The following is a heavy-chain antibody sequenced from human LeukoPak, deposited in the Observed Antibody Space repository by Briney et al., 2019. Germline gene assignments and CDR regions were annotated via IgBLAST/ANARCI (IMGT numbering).Heavy chain of an antibody. D-gene: IGHD6-19*01. CDR3: ARDSTPYSSGWYRDAFDI. J-gene: IGHJ3*02. CDR1: GGSISSYY. CDR2: IYYSGST. Sequence: SETLPLTCTVSGGSISSYYWSWIRQPPGKGLEWIGYIYYSGSTNYNPSLKSRVTISVDTSKNQFSLKLSSVTAADTAVYYCARDSTPYSSGWYRDAFDIWGQGTMVTVSS. V-gene: IGHV4-59*01.